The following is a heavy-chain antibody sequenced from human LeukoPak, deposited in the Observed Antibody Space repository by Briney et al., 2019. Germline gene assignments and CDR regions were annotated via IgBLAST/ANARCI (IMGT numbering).Heavy chain of an antibody. Sequence: GGSLRLSCAASGVTLSSYAMSWARQAPGKGLEWVSGISSSGSGGNTYYADSVKGRFTISRDNSKNTLYLQMNSLRAEDTAVYYCAKVDTAMEDAFDIWGQGTMVTVSS. CDR2: ISSSGSGGNT. CDR1: GVTLSSYA. V-gene: IGHV3-23*01. CDR3: AKVDTAMEDAFDI. D-gene: IGHD5-18*01. J-gene: IGHJ3*02.